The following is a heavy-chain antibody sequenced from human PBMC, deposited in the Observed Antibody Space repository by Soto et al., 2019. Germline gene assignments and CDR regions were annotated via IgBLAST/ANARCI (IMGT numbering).Heavy chain of an antibody. CDR3: ASSYGSGYRAFDY. V-gene: IGHV1-69*02. D-gene: IGHD3-10*01. Sequence: QVQLVQSGAEVKRPGSSVKVSCKASGDTFNFYSINWVRQAPGLGLEWMGRVNPIVSMSNYAQKFQGRVTMTEDKSRSTAYMELSSLRSEDTVIYYCASSYGSGYRAFDYWGQGALVTVSS. CDR2: VNPIVSMS. J-gene: IGHJ4*02. CDR1: GDTFNFYS.